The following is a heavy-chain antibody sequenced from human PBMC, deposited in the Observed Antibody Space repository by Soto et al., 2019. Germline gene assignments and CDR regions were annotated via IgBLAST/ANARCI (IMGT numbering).Heavy chain of an antibody. V-gene: IGHV3-53*01. CDR3: GTSSRKDYHFAMDV. D-gene: IGHD6-6*01. CDR1: GFSVSSSD. CDR2: IYSGGST. Sequence: AGSLRLSCAASGFSVSSSDMSWVRQVPGEGLEWVSVIYSGGSTHDADYVKGRFSVSRDTSKNTVDLQMNSLRVDDTAVYYCGTSSRKDYHFAMDVWGQGTAVTVSS. J-gene: IGHJ6*02.